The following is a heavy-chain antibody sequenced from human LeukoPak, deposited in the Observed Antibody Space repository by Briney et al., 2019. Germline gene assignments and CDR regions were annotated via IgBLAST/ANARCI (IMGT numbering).Heavy chain of an antibody. V-gene: IGHV2-5*01. CDR1: GFSLSTRGES. CDR3: GRLLATAYYYDY. Sequence: SGPTLVNPTQTLTLTCTFSGFSLSTRGESVGWIRQPPGKALEWLAHIYGNDQKYHSTSLRSRLTITKDASKNQVVLTMTNVDPVDTATYYCGRLLATAYYYDYWGQGTLVTVSS. D-gene: IGHD5-18*01. J-gene: IGHJ4*02. CDR2: IYGNDQK.